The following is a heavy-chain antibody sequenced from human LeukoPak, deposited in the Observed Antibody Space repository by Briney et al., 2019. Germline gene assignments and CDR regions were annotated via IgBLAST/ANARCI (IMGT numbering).Heavy chain of an antibody. D-gene: IGHD4-17*01. CDR1: GYTFTGYY. V-gene: IGHV1-2*02. J-gene: IGHJ5*02. CDR2: INPNSGGT. Sequence: ASVKVSCKASGYTFTGYYMHWVRQAPGQGLEWMGWINPNSGGTNYAQKFQGRVTMTRDTPISTAYMELSRLRSDDTAVYYCARHDYGDKNWFDPWGQGTLVTVSS. CDR3: ARHDYGDKNWFDP.